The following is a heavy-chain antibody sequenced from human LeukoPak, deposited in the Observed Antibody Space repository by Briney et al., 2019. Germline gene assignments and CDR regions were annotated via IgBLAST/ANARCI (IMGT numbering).Heavy chain of an antibody. CDR3: ARGAARYNFDY. D-gene: IGHD6-6*01. Sequence: SETLSLTCTVSGYSISSGYYWGWIRQPPGKGLEWIGSIYHSGSTYYNPSLKSRVTISVDTSKNQFSLKLSSVTAADTAMYYCARGAARYNFDYWGQGTLVTVSS. J-gene: IGHJ4*02. CDR1: GYSISSGYY. V-gene: IGHV4-38-2*02. CDR2: IYHSGST.